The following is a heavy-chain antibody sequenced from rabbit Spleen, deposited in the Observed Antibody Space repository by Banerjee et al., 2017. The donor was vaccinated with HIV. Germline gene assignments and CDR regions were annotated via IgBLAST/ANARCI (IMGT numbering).Heavy chain of an antibody. CDR3: ARGGYVAGYDGSYFTL. V-gene: IGHV1S40*01. CDR1: GFTISSSYY. J-gene: IGHJ4*01. Sequence: QSLEESGGDLVKPGASLTLTCKASGFTISSSYYMCWVRQAPGKGLEWIACIDGGSSGKTWYASWAKGRFTGSKTSSTTVTLRMTSLTAADTATYFCARGGYVAGYDGSYFTLWGPGTLVTVS. D-gene: IGHD4-2*01. CDR2: IDGGSSGKT.